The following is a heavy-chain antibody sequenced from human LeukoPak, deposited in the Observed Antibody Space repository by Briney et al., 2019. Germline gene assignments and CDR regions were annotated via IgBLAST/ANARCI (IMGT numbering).Heavy chain of an antibody. Sequence: SETLSLTCAVYGGSFSGYYWSWIRQTPGKGLEWIGEINYSGRTNYNPSLKSRVTISVDTSKNQFSLKLSSVTAADTAVYYCANGPNRALIWGQGTLVTVSS. J-gene: IGHJ1*01. D-gene: IGHD3-10*01. CDR1: GGSFSGYY. CDR3: ANGPNRALI. V-gene: IGHV4-34*01. CDR2: INYSGRT.